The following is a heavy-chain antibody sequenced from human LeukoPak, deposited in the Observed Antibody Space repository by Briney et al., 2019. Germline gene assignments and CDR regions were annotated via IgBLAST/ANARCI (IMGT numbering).Heavy chain of an antibody. CDR3: ARVLPGIAVAGGFDY. Sequence: PSETLSLTCTVSGYSISSGYYWGWIRQPPGKGLEWIGSIYHSGSTYYNPSLKSRVTISVDTSKNQFSLKLSSVTAADTAVYYCARVLPGIAVAGGFDYWGQGTLVTVSS. D-gene: IGHD6-19*01. V-gene: IGHV4-38-2*02. CDR1: GYSISSGYY. J-gene: IGHJ4*02. CDR2: IYHSGST.